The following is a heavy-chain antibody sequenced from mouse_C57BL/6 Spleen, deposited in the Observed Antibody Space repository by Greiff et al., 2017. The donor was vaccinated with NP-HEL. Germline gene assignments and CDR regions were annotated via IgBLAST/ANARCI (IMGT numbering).Heavy chain of an antibody. D-gene: IGHD1-1*01. CDR3: ERRATVVPYYLDD. CDR1: GYTFTSYW. CDR2: IDPSDSYT. V-gene: IGHV1-59*01. J-gene: IGHJ2*01. Sequence: QVQLQQPGAELVRPGTSVKLSCKASGYTFTSYWMHWVKQRPGQGLEWIGVIDPSDSYTNYNQKFKGKATLTVDTSSSTAYMQLSSLTSEDAAVYYCERRATVVPYYLDDWGQGTTLTVSS.